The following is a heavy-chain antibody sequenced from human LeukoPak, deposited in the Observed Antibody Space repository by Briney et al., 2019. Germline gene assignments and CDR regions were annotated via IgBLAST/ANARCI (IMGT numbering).Heavy chain of an antibody. Sequence: GGSLRLSCAASGFTFSSYAMSWVRQAPGKGLEWVSAISGSGGSTYYADSVKGRFTISRDNSKITLYLQMNSLRAEDTAVYYCAKDHYYDSSGYYGHWGQGTLVTVSS. V-gene: IGHV3-23*01. J-gene: IGHJ4*02. CDR2: ISGSGGST. CDR1: GFTFSSYA. CDR3: AKDHYYDSSGYYGH. D-gene: IGHD3-22*01.